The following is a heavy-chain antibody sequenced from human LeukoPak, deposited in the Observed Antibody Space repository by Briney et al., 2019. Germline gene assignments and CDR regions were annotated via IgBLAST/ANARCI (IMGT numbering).Heavy chain of an antibody. CDR1: GFTFSDYY. V-gene: IGHV3-11*01. CDR2: ISSSGSTI. CDR3: AKALHMPYYYDSSGYYYAYFQH. Sequence: PGGSLRLSCAASGFTFSDYYMSWIRQAPGKGLEWVSYISSSGSTIYYADSVKGRFTISRDNAKNSLYLQMNSLRAEDTAVYYCAKALHMPYYYDSSGYYYAYFQHWGQGTLVTVSS. J-gene: IGHJ1*01. D-gene: IGHD3-22*01.